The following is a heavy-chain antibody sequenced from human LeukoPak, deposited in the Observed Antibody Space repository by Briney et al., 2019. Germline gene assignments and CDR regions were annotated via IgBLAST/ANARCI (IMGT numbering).Heavy chain of an antibody. CDR2: IKQDGSET. D-gene: IGHD6-25*01. Sequence: GGSLRLSCAASGFTFTNNFMSWVRQVPGKGLEWVANIKQDGSETTYADSVRGRFTIFRDNAKDSVYLQMNSLRAEDSATYYCVRDGFYFFDFWGQGTLVTVSS. CDR3: VRDGFYFFDF. J-gene: IGHJ4*01. CDR1: GFTFTNNF. V-gene: IGHV3-7*01.